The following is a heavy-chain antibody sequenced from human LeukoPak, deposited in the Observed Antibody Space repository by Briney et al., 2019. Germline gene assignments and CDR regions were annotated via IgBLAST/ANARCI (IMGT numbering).Heavy chain of an antibody. CDR1: GFTFTSYG. D-gene: IGHD3-16*01. Sequence: GRSLILSCAASGFTFTSYGMHWVRQAPGKGLEWVAVISYDGSNTYYADSVKGRFTISRDDSKNTLFLHMNSLRAEDTAVYFCAKDDSTLGQSVNHYFDYWGQGTLVTVSS. V-gene: IGHV3-30*18. CDR3: AKDDSTLGQSVNHYFDY. J-gene: IGHJ4*02. CDR2: ISYDGSNT.